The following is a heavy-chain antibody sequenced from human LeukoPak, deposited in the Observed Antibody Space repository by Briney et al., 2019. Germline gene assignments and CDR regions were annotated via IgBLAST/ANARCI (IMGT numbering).Heavy chain of an antibody. Sequence: PGGSLRLSCAVSGLTFSDGSIHWVRQAPGKGLEWVCRSRNNAKSYTTEYAASVKGRFTISRDDSKNTLYLQMNSHKIDDTAVYYCAIAPYYDRSGDSLAVFDIWGQGTMVTVSS. V-gene: IGHV3-72*01. CDR1: GLTFSDGS. CDR2: SRNNAKSYTT. D-gene: IGHD3-22*01. J-gene: IGHJ3*02. CDR3: AIAPYYDRSGDSLAVFDI.